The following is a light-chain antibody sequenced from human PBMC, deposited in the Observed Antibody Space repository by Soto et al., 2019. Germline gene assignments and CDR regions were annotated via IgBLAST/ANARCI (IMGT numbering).Light chain of an antibody. CDR2: GAS. CDR3: QQYGSSGT. V-gene: IGKV3-20*01. CDR1: QSVSSSY. J-gene: IGKJ1*01. Sequence: EIVLTQSPGTLSLSPGERATLSCRASQSVSSSYLAWYQQKPGQAPRLLIYGASSRATGIPDRFSGSGSGTDFILIINRLEPEDFAVYYCQQYGSSGTFGQGTKVDI.